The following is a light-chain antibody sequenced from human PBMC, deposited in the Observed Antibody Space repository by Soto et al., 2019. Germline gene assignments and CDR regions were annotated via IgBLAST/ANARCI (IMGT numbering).Light chain of an antibody. CDR3: QSYDDNNVV. CDR2: KND. Sequence: NFMLTQPHSVSESPGKTVAISCTRSSGRIASNHVQWYQQRPGSAPTTMIYKNDQKPSGVPDRFSGSIDSSSNSASLTISALKNEDEADYYCQSYDDNNVVFRGGTKLTVL. V-gene: IGLV6-57*04. J-gene: IGLJ2*01. CDR1: SGRIASNH.